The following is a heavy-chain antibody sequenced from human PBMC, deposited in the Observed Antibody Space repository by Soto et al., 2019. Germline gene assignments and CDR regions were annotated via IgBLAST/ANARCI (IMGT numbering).Heavy chain of an antibody. CDR2: ISYDGSNK. CDR3: ARSRWGKQHGCPVDY. CDR1: GFTFSSYA. D-gene: IGHD3-16*01. V-gene: IGHV3-30-3*01. J-gene: IGHJ4*02. Sequence: QVQLAESGGGVVQPGRSLRLSCAASGFTFSSYAMHWVRQAPGKGLEWVAVISYDGSNKYYADSVKGRFTISRDNSKKTLYLQMNSLRAEDTAVYYCARSRWGKQHGCPVDYWGQGTLVTVSS.